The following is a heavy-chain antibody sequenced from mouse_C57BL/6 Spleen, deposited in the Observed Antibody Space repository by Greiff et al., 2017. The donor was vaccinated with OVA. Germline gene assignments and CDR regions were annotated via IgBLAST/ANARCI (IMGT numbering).Heavy chain of an antibody. CDR3: ARGHDGYLIDY. J-gene: IGHJ2*01. D-gene: IGHD2-3*01. CDR1: GFTFSDYY. CDR2: INYDGSST. V-gene: IGHV5-16*01. Sequence: EVQVVESEGGLVQPGSSMKLSCTASGFTFSDYYMAWVRQVPEKGLEWVANINYDGSSTYYLDSLKSRFIISRDNAKNILYLQMSSLKSEDTATYYCARGHDGYLIDYWGQGTTLTVSS.